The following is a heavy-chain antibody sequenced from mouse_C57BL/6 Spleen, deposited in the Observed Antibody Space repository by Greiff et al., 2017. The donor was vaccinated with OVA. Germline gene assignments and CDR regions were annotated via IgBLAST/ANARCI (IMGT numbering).Heavy chain of an antibody. D-gene: IGHD2-2*01. J-gene: IGHJ4*01. CDR3: ARSRGYDDYAMDY. CDR1: GYTFTSYW. V-gene: IGHV1-64*01. CDR2: IHPNSGST. Sequence: VQLQQPGAELVKPGASVKLSCKASGYTFTSYWMHWVKQRPGQGLEWIGMIHPNSGSTNYNEKFKSKATLTVDKSSSTAYMQLSSLTSEDSAVDYCARSRGYDDYAMDYWGQGTSVTVSS.